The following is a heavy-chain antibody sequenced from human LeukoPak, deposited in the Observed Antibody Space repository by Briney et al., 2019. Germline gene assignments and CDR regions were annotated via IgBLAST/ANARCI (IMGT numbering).Heavy chain of an antibody. Sequence: GGSLRLSCAASGFTVSNTFMSSVRQAPGKGLEWVPVIYSVGTTYYADSVKGRFTIPRDNSKNTLYLQMNSLRAEDTAVYYCAMGSGWLDYWGQGTLVTVSS. CDR2: IYSVGTT. J-gene: IGHJ4*02. D-gene: IGHD6-19*01. V-gene: IGHV3-53*01. CDR1: GFTVSNTF. CDR3: AMGSGWLDY.